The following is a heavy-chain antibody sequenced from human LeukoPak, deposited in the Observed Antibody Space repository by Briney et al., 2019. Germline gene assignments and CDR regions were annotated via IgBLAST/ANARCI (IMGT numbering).Heavy chain of an antibody. D-gene: IGHD3-22*01. CDR2: IYYSGST. J-gene: IGHJ4*02. Sequence: SETLSLTCTVSGGSTSSYYWSWIRQPPGKGLEWIGYIYYSGSTNYNPSLKSRVTISVDTSKNQFSLKLSSVTAADTAVYYCARLQSEDYDSLVYFDYWGQGTLVTVSS. CDR3: ARLQSEDYDSLVYFDY. CDR1: GGSTSSYY. V-gene: IGHV4-59*01.